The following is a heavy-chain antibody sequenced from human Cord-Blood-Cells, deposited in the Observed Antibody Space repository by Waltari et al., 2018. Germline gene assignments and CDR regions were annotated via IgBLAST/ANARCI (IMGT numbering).Heavy chain of an antibody. J-gene: IGHJ4*02. CDR2: INHIGTT. V-gene: IGHV4-34*01. CDR3: ARGQLWAAPDY. Sequence: QVQLQQWGAGLLKPSETLSLTCAVYGGSFSGYYWSCIRQPPGKGLVWIEEINHIGTTNYNPSLKSRVTISVDTSKNQFSLKLSSVTAADTAVYYCARGQLWAAPDYWGQGTLVTVSS. CDR1: GGSFSGYY. D-gene: IGHD5-18*01.